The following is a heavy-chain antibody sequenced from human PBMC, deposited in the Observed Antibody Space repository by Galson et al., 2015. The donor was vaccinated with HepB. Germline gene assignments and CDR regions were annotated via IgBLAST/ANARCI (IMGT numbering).Heavy chain of an antibody. CDR2: IDWDDDK. CDR1: GFSLSTSGMC. D-gene: IGHD2-2*01. CDR3: ARIQDACIGTSCFYYGMDV. J-gene: IGHJ6*02. V-gene: IGHV2-70*11. Sequence: PALVKPTQTLTLTCTFSGFSLSTSGMCVSWIRQPPGKALEWLARIDWDDDKYYSTSLKTRLTISKDTSKNQVVLTMTSVDPVDTATYYCARIQDACIGTSCFYYGMDVWGQGTTVTVSS.